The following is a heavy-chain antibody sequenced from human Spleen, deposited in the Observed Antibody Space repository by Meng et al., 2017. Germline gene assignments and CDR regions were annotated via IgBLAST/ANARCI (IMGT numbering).Heavy chain of an antibody. CDR3: ARDSRYSYGRGFDL. D-gene: IGHD5-18*01. CDR2: INTNTGNP. J-gene: IGHJ2*01. V-gene: IGHV7-4-1*02. Sequence: VQSGSWCQKPGASVKVSCKASGYTFTSYAMNWVRQAPGQGLEWMGWINTNTGNPTYAQGFTGRFVFSLDTSVSTAYLQISSLKAEDTAVYYCARDSRYSYGRGFDLWGRGTLVTVSS. CDR1: GYTFTSYA.